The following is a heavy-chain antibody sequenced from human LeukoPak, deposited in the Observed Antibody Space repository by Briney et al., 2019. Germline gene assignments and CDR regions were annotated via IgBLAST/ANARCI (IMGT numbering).Heavy chain of an antibody. D-gene: IGHD3-3*01. V-gene: IGHV3-30-3*01. CDR2: ISYDGSNK. Sequence: GGSLRLSCAASGFTFSSYTTHWVRQAPGKGLEWVTVISYDGSNKHYADSVKGRFTISRDNSKNTLYLQMNSLRAEDTAVYYCARDPADFAGDYDFWSGYYSAFDIWGQGTMVTVSS. J-gene: IGHJ3*02. CDR1: GFTFSSYT. CDR3: ARDPADFAGDYDFWSGYYSAFDI.